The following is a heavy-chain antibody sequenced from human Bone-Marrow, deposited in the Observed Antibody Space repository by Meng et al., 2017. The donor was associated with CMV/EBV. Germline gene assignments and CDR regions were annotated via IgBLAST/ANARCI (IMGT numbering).Heavy chain of an antibody. V-gene: IGHV4-34*01. D-gene: IGHD6-19*01. Sequence: SFSGYYWSWIRQPPGKGLEWIGEINHSGSTNYNPSLKSRVTISVDTSKNQFSLKLSSVTAADTAVYYCARGVRQWLGAKFRPGWFDPWGQGTLVTVSS. CDR1: SFSGYY. J-gene: IGHJ5*02. CDR2: INHSGST. CDR3: ARGVRQWLGAKFRPGWFDP.